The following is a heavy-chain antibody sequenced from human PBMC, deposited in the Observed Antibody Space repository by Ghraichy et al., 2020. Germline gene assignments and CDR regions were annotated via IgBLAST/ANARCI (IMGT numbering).Heavy chain of an antibody. V-gene: IGHV1-24*01. J-gene: IGHJ6*02. CDR2: FDPEDGET. CDR1: GYTLTELS. Sequence: ASVKVSCKVSGYTLTELSMHWVRQAPGKGLEWMGGFDPEDGETIYAQKFQGRVTMTEDTSTDTAYMELSSLRSEDTAVYYCATGNPDYYYYGMDVWGQGTTVTVSS. D-gene: IGHD2/OR15-2a*01. CDR3: ATGNPDYYYYGMDV.